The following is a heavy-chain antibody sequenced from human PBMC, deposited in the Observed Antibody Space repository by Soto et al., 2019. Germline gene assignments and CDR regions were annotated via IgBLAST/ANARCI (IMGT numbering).Heavy chain of an antibody. CDR2: IWYDGSNK. Sequence: QVQLVESGGGVVQPGRSLRLSCAESGFTFSSYGMHWVRQAPGKGLEWEAVIWYDGSNKYYADSVKGRFTISRDNSKNTLYLQMNSLRAEDTAVYYCARGRKYSSSLSLPEYFQHWGQGTLVTVSS. CDR3: ARGRKYSSSLSLPEYFQH. CDR1: GFTFSSYG. J-gene: IGHJ1*01. D-gene: IGHD6-13*01. V-gene: IGHV3-33*01.